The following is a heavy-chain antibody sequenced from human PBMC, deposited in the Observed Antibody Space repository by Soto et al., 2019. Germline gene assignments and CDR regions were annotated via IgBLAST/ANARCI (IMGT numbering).Heavy chain of an antibody. Sequence: GALRLSCSSSGFTFISYAMAWVRQAPGKGLEWVASVGGTGHGPYHADSVRGRFSVSRDNSKSTLYLQMNSLRAEDTAVYYCAKTDHFGVVTDNWFDPWGQGTQVTVSS. V-gene: IGHV3-23*01. CDR3: AKTDHFGVVTDNWFDP. CDR1: GFTFISYA. D-gene: IGHD3-3*01. J-gene: IGHJ5*02. CDR2: VGGTGHGP.